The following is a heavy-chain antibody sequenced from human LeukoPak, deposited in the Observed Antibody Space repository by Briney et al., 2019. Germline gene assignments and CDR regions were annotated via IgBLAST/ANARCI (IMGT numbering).Heavy chain of an antibody. V-gene: IGHV3-53*01. J-gene: IGHJ4*02. CDR1: GFTVSSNY. Sequence: PGGSLRLSCAASGFTVSSNYMSWVRQAPGKGLEWVSVIYSGGSTYYADSVKGRFTISRDNAKNSLYLQMNSLRAEDTAVYYCARVRGPQLSYFDYWGRGTLVTVSS. CDR2: IYSGGST. CDR3: ARVRGPQLSYFDY. D-gene: IGHD3-10*01.